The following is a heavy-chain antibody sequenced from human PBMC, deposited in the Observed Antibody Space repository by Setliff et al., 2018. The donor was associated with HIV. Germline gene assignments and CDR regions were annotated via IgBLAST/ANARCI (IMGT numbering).Heavy chain of an antibody. CDR3: AGGGNSRAAWFDC. Sequence: SETLSLTCTVSVGSITSAAYYWPWIRQPAGKGLEWIGRFSVPGTTNYGPSFKSRITIWVDMSQNQCSLKLTSETAADTAVYYCAGGGNSRAAWFDCWGQVTLVTVSS. D-gene: IGHD5-12*01. CDR2: FSVPGTT. CDR1: VGSITSAAYY. V-gene: IGHV4-61*02. J-gene: IGHJ5*01.